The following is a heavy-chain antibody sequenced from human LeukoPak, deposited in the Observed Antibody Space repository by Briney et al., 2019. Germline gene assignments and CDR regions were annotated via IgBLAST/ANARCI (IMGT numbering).Heavy chain of an antibody. Sequence: GGALRLSCAASGFSFRSCWMHWVRQAPGKELVWVSRINGDGSTTNYADSVRGRFTISRDNAKNTLYLQMNSLRADDSAVYFCASLVGGYYPPVEAFDVWGQGTMVTVSS. D-gene: IGHD3-3*01. CDR1: GFSFRSCW. V-gene: IGHV3-74*01. CDR2: INGDGSTT. CDR3: ASLVGGYYPPVEAFDV. J-gene: IGHJ3*01.